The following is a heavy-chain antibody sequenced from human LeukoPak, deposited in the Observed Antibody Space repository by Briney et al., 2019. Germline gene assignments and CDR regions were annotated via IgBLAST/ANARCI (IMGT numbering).Heavy chain of an antibody. Sequence: SETLSLTCTVSGGSISSYYWSWIRQPAGKGLEWIGRIYTSGSTNYNPSLKSRVTMSVDTSKNQFSLKLSSVTTADTAVYYCARHSSHDYGGNSEYFQHWGQGTLVTVSS. CDR3: ARHSSHDYGGNSEYFQH. D-gene: IGHD4-23*01. CDR2: IYTSGST. CDR1: GGSISSYY. V-gene: IGHV4-4*07. J-gene: IGHJ1*01.